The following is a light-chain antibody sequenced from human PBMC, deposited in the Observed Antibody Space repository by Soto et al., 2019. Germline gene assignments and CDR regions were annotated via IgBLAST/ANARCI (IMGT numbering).Light chain of an antibody. CDR2: MVS. V-gene: IGKV2-24*01. J-gene: IGKJ5*01. CDR1: HSGVHRDGNTY. Sequence: DIVMTQAPLSSPVTLGQPASTSGSGSHSGVHRDGNTYLNWLHHRPGQPPRLLLYMVSKRFSGVPDRFSGSGAGTDFTLKISRVEPEDVGFYYCMQATQFPQVTFGQGTRLEIK. CDR3: MQATQFPQVT.